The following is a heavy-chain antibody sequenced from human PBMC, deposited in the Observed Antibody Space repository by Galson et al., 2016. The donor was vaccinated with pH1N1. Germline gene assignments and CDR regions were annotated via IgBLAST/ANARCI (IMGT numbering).Heavy chain of an antibody. V-gene: IGHV3-48*04. J-gene: IGHJ3*01. CDR3: ARPGNYDGDRRGAFDL. CDR1: GFTFSNWH. CDR2: ITYTSGTT. D-gene: IGHD4-23*01. Sequence: SLRLSCAASGFTFSNWHMDWVRQAPGEGLEWISFITYTSGTTYYADSVKGRFIVSRDNARNALYLEMNSLRVGDTAVYYCARPGNYDGDRRGAFDLWGQGTMVTVSP.